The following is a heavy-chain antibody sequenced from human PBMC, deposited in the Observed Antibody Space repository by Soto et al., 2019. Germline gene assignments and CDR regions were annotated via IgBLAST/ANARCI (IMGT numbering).Heavy chain of an antibody. CDR2: INHTRST. Sequence: WETLSSTLLVFGGPVTGYYCNWIGQPPGEVVELIVKINHTRSTHYNPSLKSRVTMSVDTAKNQFSLRLSTVTAADTAIYFCATRITVFGLPIPAFDPWGQGTKVTVSS. CDR3: ATRITVFGLPIPAFDP. CDR1: GGPVTGYY. J-gene: IGHJ5*01. V-gene: IGHV4-34*01. D-gene: IGHD3-3*01.